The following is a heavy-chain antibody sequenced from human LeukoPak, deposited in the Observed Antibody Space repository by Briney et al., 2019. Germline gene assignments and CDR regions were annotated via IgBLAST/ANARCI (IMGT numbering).Heavy chain of an antibody. CDR2: ISAYSGDT. V-gene: IGHV1-18*01. CDR1: GYTFTSYG. D-gene: IGHD1-26*01. J-gene: IGHJ4*02. Sequence: GSVKVSCKASGYTFTSYGISWVRQAPGQGLEWMGWISAYSGDTNSAQNLQGRVTMTTDTSTSTAYMELRSPRSDDTAVYYCARDGSGTYSFDYWGQGTLVTVSS. CDR3: ARDGSGTYSFDY.